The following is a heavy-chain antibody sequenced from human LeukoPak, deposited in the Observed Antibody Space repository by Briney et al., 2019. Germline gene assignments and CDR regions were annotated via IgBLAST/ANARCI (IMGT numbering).Heavy chain of an antibody. Sequence: GGSLRLSCAASGFTFSSYAMSWVRQAPGKGLEWVLGISGSGDNTYYADSVKGRFTISRDNSKNTLYLQMNSLRAEDTAVYYCARSPPDYYGSGRGSYFDYWGQGTLVTVSS. D-gene: IGHD3-10*01. CDR2: ISGSGDNT. CDR1: GFTFSSYA. V-gene: IGHV3-23*01. CDR3: ARSPPDYYGSGRGSYFDY. J-gene: IGHJ4*02.